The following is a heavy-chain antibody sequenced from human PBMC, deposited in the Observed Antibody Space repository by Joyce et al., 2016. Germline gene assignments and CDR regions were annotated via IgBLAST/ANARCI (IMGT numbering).Heavy chain of an antibody. CDR3: ARGGYYGPYYFDY. V-gene: IGHV1-2*02. D-gene: IGHD3-3*01. CDR2: INPDSGGT. J-gene: IGHJ4*02. CDR1: GYTFTGYY. Sequence: QVQLVQSGAEVKKPGASVKVSCKASGYTFTGYYMHWVRQAPGQGLEWMGCINPDSGGTNYAQKFQGRVTMTRDTSVSTTYRELSRLRSDDTAVYYCARGGYYGPYYFDYWGQGTLVTVSS.